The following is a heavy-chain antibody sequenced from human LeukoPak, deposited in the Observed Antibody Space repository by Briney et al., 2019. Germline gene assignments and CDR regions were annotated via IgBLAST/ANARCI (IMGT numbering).Heavy chain of an antibody. CDR1: GYTFTSYG. J-gene: IGHJ4*02. CDR3: ARGVVRGVIITPGPLDY. D-gene: IGHD3-10*01. Sequence: ASVKVSCKASGYTFTSYGISWVRQAPGQGLEWMGWISAYNGNTNYAQKLQGRVTMTTDTPTSTAYMELRSLRSDDTAVYYCARGVVRGVIITPGPLDYWGQGTLVTVSS. V-gene: IGHV1-18*01. CDR2: ISAYNGNT.